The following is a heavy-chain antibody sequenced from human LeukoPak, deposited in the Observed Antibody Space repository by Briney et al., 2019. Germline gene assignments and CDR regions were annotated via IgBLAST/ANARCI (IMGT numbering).Heavy chain of an antibody. CDR2: IKSKTGGGTT. Sequence: GGSLRLSCAASGFTFSNAWMSWVRQAPGKGLEWVGRIKSKTGGGTTDYAAPVKGRFTISSDDSKNTLYLQMNSLKTEDTAVYYCTTEWGIAAAGTFFGGGDFDIWGQGTMVTVSS. V-gene: IGHV3-15*01. J-gene: IGHJ3*02. CDR3: TTEWGIAAAGTFFGGGDFDI. CDR1: GFTFSNAW. D-gene: IGHD6-13*01.